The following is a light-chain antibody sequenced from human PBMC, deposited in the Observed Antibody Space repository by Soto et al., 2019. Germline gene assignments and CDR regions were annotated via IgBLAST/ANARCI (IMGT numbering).Light chain of an antibody. CDR2: DAS. CDR3: LQTYSPPAT. CDR1: QSIDSC. J-gene: IGKJ1*01. Sequence: DIQMTQSPSSLSASVGDRVTITCRASQSIDSCLGWYQQKPGKAPKLLIYDASSWQSGVPSRFSGSGYGTDFTRTISSLHREDLAAYHCLQTYSPPATCGQGTRVDIK. V-gene: IGKV1-39*01.